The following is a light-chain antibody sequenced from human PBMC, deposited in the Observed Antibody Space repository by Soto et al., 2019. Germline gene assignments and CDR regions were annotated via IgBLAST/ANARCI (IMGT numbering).Light chain of an antibody. J-gene: IGLJ1*01. CDR2: DVS. CDR1: SSDVGAYNY. CDR3: CSYAGSPYV. V-gene: IGLV2-11*01. Sequence: QSVLTQPRSVSGSPGQSVTTSCTGASSDVGAYNYVSWYQQHPGKAPKLMIYDVSTRPSGVPDRFSGSKSGTTASLTISWLQAEDEADYYCCSYAGSPYVFGTGTKVTVL.